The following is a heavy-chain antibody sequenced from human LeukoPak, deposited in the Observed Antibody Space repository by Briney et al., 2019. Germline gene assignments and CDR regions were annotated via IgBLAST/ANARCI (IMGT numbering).Heavy chain of an antibody. CDR1: GGTFSSYA. J-gene: IGHJ4*02. Sequence: GASVKVSCKASGGTFSSYAISRVRQAPGQGLECMGGIIPIFGTANYAQKLQGRITMTTDTSTNTAYMELRSLRSDDTAVYYCSRSGPGSCSGGSCYSNYWGQGTLVTVSS. CDR3: SRSGPGSCSGGSCYSNY. V-gene: IGHV1-69*05. D-gene: IGHD2-15*01. CDR2: IIPIFGTA.